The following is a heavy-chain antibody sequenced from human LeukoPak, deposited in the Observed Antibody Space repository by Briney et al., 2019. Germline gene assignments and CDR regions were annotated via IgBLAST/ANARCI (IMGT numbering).Heavy chain of an antibody. D-gene: IGHD2-15*01. V-gene: IGHV1-8*03. J-gene: IGHJ5*02. CDR3: ARGKGYCSGGSCFWGNWFDP. CDR1: GYTFTSYD. Sequence: ASVKVSCKASGYTFTSYDINWVRQATGQGLEWTGWMNPNSGNTGYAQKFQGRVTITRNTSISTAYMELSSLRPEDTAVYYCARGKGYCSGGSCFWGNWFDPWGQGTLVTVSS. CDR2: MNPNSGNT.